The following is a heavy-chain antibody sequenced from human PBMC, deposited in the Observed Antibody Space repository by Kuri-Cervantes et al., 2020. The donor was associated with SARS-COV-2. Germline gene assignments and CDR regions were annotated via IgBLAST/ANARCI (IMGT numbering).Heavy chain of an antibody. Sequence: SGPTLVKPTQTLTLTCTFSGFSLSTSGVGVGWIRQPPGKGLEWIGSIYYSGSTYYNPSLKSRVTISVDTSKNQFSLKLSSVTAADTAVYYCARQGPTRRTYYFDYWGQGTLVTVSS. D-gene: IGHD2-8*01. V-gene: IGHV4-39*01. J-gene: IGHJ4*02. CDR1: GFSLSTSGVG. CDR2: IYYSGST. CDR3: ARQGPTRRTYYFDY.